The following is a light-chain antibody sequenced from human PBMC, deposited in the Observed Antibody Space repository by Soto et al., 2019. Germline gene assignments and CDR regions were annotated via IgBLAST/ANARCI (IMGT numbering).Light chain of an antibody. CDR3: QQYGSSSYT. Sequence: EIVLTHSPGTLSLSPGERPTLSCRASQSVSSSYLAWYQQKPGQAPRLLIYGASSRATGIPDRFSGSGSVTEFDLAISRLEPEDFAVYYCQQYGSSSYTFGQGTKLEIK. J-gene: IGKJ2*01. V-gene: IGKV3-20*01. CDR1: QSVSSSY. CDR2: GAS.